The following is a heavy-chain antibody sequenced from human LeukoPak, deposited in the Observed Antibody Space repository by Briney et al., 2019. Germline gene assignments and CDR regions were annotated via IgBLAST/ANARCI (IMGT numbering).Heavy chain of an antibody. Sequence: PSETLSLTCAVYGGSFSGYYWSWIRQPPGKGLEWIGEINHSGSTNYNPSLKSRVTMSVDTSKNQFSLKLSSVTAADTAVYYCARELYEAFDIWGQGTMVTVSS. CDR3: ARELYEAFDI. D-gene: IGHD3-10*01. V-gene: IGHV4-34*01. J-gene: IGHJ3*02. CDR2: INHSGST. CDR1: GGSFSGYY.